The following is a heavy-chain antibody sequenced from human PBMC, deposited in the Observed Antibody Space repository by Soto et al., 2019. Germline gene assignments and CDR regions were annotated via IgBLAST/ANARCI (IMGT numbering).Heavy chain of an antibody. CDR3: ARGLRRPELNGGNSGGFDY. CDR1: GGSISSGGYY. Sequence: QVQLQESGPGLVKPSQTLSLTCTVSGGSISSGGYYWSWIRQHPGKGLEWIGYIYYSGSTYYNPSLKSRVTISVDTSKNQFSLKLSSVTAADTAVYYCARGLRRPELNGGNSGGFDYWGQGTLVTVSS. V-gene: IGHV4-31*03. D-gene: IGHD2-21*02. J-gene: IGHJ4*02. CDR2: IYYSGST.